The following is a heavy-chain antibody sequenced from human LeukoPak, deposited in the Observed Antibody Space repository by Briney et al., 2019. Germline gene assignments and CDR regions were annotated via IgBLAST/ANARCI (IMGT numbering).Heavy chain of an antibody. J-gene: IGHJ4*02. D-gene: IGHD6-19*01. CDR2: IRFDGSVK. Sequence: GGSLRLSCVASGFTFSSYGMHWVRQTPGKGLEWVAFIRFDGSVKYYADSVKGRFTISRDNSKNTLYLQMNSLRAEDTAVYYCARDHPVAGTGMTGYWGQGTLVTVSS. V-gene: IGHV3-30*02. CDR3: ARDHPVAGTGMTGY. CDR1: GFTFSSYG.